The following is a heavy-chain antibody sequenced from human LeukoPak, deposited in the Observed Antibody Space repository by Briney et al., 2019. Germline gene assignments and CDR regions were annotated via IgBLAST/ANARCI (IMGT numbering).Heavy chain of an antibody. CDR1: GDSVSSHY. Sequence: SSETLSLTCTVSGDSVSSHYWGWIRQPPGKGLEWIAHVYYTGTSNYNPSLKSRVTISIDTSKNQFSLKLTSVTAADTAVYYCARYSNHVDYFDSWGQGTLVTVSS. V-gene: IGHV4-59*02. D-gene: IGHD4-11*01. CDR3: ARYSNHVDYFDS. J-gene: IGHJ4*02. CDR2: VYYTGTS.